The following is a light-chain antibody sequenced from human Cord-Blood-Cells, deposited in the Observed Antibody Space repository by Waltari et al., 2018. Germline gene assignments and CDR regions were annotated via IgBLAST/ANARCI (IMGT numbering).Light chain of an antibody. CDR2: DVS. V-gene: IGLV2-11*01. J-gene: IGLJ2*01. CDR1: STDVGGYNY. Sequence: QSALPPPRSVSGSPGQSVTISCTGTSTDVGGYNYVSSYQQHPGKAPKLMIYDVSKRPSGVPDRFSGSKSGNTASLTISGLQAEDEADYYCCSYAGSYTSYVVFGGGTKLTVL. CDR3: CSYAGSYTSYVV.